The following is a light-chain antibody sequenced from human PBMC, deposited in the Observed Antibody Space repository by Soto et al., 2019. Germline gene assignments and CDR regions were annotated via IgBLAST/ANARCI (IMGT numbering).Light chain of an antibody. CDR2: GAS. Sequence: EIVLTQSPGTLSLSPGERATLSCRASQSVSSSYLAWYQQKPGQAPRLLIYGASRRATGIPDRFSGSGSGTDFTLIISRLEPEDFAVYYCQQHGTSPATFGQGTKVDIK. CDR3: QQHGTSPAT. V-gene: IGKV3-20*01. J-gene: IGKJ1*01. CDR1: QSVSSSY.